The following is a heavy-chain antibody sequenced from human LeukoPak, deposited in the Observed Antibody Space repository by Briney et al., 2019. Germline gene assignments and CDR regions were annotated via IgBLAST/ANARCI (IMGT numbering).Heavy chain of an antibody. CDR3: ARDLGGNPAFYYFDY. CDR2: ISYDGSNK. V-gene: IGHV3-30-3*01. D-gene: IGHD4-23*01. J-gene: IGHJ4*02. Sequence: PGRSLRLSCAASGFTFSSYAMHWVRQAPGKGLEWVAVISYDGSNKYYADSVKGRFTISRDNSKNTLYLQVNSLRAEDTAVFYCARDLGGNPAFYYFDYWGQGTLVTVSS. CDR1: GFTFSSYA.